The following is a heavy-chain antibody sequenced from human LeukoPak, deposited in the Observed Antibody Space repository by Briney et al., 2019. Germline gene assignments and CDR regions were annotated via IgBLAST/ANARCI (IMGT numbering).Heavy chain of an antibody. Sequence: SETLSLTCAVYGGSFSGYYWSWIRQPPGKGLEGIGEINHSGRTNYNPSRKSRVTISVDTSKNQFSLKLSSVPAADTAVSYCARGLLRTTIFGVVIMGNWFHPWGQGTLATVSS. J-gene: IGHJ5*02. V-gene: IGHV4-34*01. CDR2: INHSGRT. CDR1: GGSFSGYY. D-gene: IGHD3-3*01. CDR3: ARGLLRTTIFGVVIMGNWFHP.